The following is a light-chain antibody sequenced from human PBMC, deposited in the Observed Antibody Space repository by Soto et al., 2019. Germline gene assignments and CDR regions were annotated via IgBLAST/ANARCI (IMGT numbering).Light chain of an antibody. J-gene: IGLJ1*01. CDR3: NSYTSSSTYV. Sequence: QSVLTQPPSVSGAPGQRVTISCTGSSSNIGAGYDVHWYQQLPGTAPKLLIYDFSNRPSGVFNRFSGSKSGNTASLTISGLQPEDEADYYCNSYTSSSTYVFGTGTKVTVL. V-gene: IGLV1-40*01. CDR1: SSNIGAGYD. CDR2: DFS.